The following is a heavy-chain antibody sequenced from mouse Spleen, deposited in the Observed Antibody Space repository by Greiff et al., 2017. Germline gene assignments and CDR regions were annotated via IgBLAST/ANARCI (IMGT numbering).Heavy chain of an antibody. Sequence: QVQLQQSGAELVRPGASVTLSCKASGYTFTDYEMHWVKQTPVHGLEWIGAIDPETGGTAYNQKFKGKAILTADKSSSTAYMELRSLTSEDSAVYYCTRWRTMPFAYWGQGTLVTVSA. D-gene: IGHD1-1*02. CDR2: IDPETGGT. CDR3: TRWRTMPFAY. V-gene: IGHV1-15*01. CDR1: GYTFTDYE. J-gene: IGHJ3*01.